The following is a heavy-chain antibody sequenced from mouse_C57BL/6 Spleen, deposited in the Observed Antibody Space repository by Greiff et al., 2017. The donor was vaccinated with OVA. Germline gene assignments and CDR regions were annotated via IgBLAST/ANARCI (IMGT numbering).Heavy chain of an antibody. V-gene: IGHV1-50*01. CDR1: GYTFTSYW. CDR3: ARSGGNRGYFDV. J-gene: IGHJ1*03. D-gene: IGHD1-1*02. CDR2: IDPSDSYT. Sequence: VQLQQPGAELVKPGASVKLSCKASGYTFTSYWMQWVKQRPGQGLEWIGEIDPSDSYTNYNQKFKGKATLTVDTSSSTAYMQLSSLTSEDSAVYYCARSGGNRGYFDVWGTGTTVTVSS.